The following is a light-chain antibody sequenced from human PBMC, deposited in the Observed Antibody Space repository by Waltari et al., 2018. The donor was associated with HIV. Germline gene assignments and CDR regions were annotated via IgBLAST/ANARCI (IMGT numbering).Light chain of an antibody. Sequence: DIVMTQSPESLAVSLGERATINCKSSQSVLYSSDNKNYLGLYQQKPGQPPKLLIYWASTRESGVPDRFSGSGSETDFTLTISSLQAEDVAVYYCQQYYGIPTFGAGTKVEIK. CDR2: WAS. CDR3: QQYYGIPT. V-gene: IGKV4-1*01. J-gene: IGKJ4*01. CDR1: QSVLYSSDNKNY.